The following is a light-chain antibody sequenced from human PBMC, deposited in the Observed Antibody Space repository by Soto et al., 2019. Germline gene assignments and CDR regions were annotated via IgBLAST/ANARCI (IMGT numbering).Light chain of an antibody. J-gene: IGKJ3*01. CDR2: GAS. CDR1: QSVSSN. V-gene: IGKV3-15*01. CDR3: QQYNNWLVT. Sequence: EIVMTQSPATLSVSPGERATLSCRASQSVSSNLAWYQQKPGQAPRLLIYGASTRATGIPARFSGSGSGTEFTLTLSSLQSEDFAVYYCQQYNNWLVTFGPGTKVDIK.